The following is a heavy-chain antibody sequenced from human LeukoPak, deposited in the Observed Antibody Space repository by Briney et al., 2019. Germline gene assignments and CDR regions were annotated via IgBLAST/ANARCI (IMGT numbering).Heavy chain of an antibody. V-gene: IGHV3-74*01. CDR2: INKDGSDA. CDR1: GFTFSSHW. D-gene: IGHD5/OR15-5a*01. Sequence: PGGSLRLSCAASGFTFSSHWMHWVRQAPGKGLVWVSRINKDGSDAIYADSVKGRFTISRDNAKNTLYLHMNSLRAEDTAVYYCARGLSPSEAYDTWGQGTMVAVSS. J-gene: IGHJ3*02. CDR3: ARGLSPSEAYDT.